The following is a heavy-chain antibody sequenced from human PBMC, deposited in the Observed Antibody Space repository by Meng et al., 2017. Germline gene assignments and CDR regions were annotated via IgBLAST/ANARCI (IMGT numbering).Heavy chain of an antibody. D-gene: IGHD5-12*01. CDR3: ARHRWLNDY. CDR1: GFTFSDFY. CDR2: ISHGGDII. V-gene: IGHV3-11*04. J-gene: IGHJ4*02. Sequence: GESLKISCAASGFTFSDFYMNWIRQAPGKGLESVSYISHGGDIIHYADSVKGRFTVSRDNAKNSLYLQMSSLRAEDTAVYYCARHRWLNDYWGQGTLVTVSS.